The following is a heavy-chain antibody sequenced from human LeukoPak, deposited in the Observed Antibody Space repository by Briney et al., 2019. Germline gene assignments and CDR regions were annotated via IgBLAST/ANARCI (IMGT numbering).Heavy chain of an antibody. CDR1: GYTFTGYY. J-gene: IGHJ5*02. D-gene: IGHD6-19*01. CDR3: AREQYSSGWYDNWFDP. Sequence: SVKVSCKASGYTFTGYYMHWVRQAPGQGLEWMGGTIPIFGTANYAQKFQGRVTITADKSTSTAYMELSSLRSEDTAVYYCAREQYSSGWYDNWFDPWGQGTLVTVSS. V-gene: IGHV1-69*06. CDR2: TIPIFGTA.